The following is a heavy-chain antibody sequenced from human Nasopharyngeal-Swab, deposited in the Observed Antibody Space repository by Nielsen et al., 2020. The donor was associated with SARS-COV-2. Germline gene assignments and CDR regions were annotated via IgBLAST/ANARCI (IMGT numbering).Heavy chain of an antibody. CDR1: GSIFSASA. V-gene: IGHV3-73*01. J-gene: IGHJ4*02. Sequence: GGSLRLSCAASGSIFSASAIHWVRQAPGKGLEWVGRIGDKDHNYATTHGASVQGRFTISRDDSKNTAFLQMDSLKTEDTALYYCTTDFYFDYWGQGTLVTVSS. CDR2: IGDKDHNYAT. CDR3: TTDFYFDY.